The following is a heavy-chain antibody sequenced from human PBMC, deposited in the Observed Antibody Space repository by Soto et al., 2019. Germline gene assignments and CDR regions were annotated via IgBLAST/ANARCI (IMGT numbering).Heavy chain of an antibody. V-gene: IGHV4-31*03. CDR2: TYYSGST. J-gene: IGHJ3*02. D-gene: IGHD3-9*01. CDR1: GGSISSGGYY. CDR3: ARVVDSPPLARAFDI. Sequence: SETLSLTCTVSGGSISSGGYYWSWIRQHPGKGLEWIGYTYYSGSTYYNPSLKSRVTISVDTSKNQFSLKLSSVTAADTAVYYCARVVDSPPLARAFDIWGQGTMVTVSS.